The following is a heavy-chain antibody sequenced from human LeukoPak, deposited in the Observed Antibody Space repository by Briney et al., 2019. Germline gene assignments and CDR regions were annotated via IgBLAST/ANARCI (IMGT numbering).Heavy chain of an antibody. J-gene: IGHJ4*02. V-gene: IGHV4-30-2*01. CDR2: IYHSGST. Sequence: PSETLSLTCSVSGGSISSGGYSWSWIRQPPGKGLEWIGYIYHSGSTYYNPSLKSRVTISVDRSKNQFSLKLSSVTAADTAVYYCARADYYDSSGYYLVDWGQGTLVTVSS. CDR3: ARADYYDSSGYYLVD. D-gene: IGHD3-22*01. CDR1: GGSISSGGYS.